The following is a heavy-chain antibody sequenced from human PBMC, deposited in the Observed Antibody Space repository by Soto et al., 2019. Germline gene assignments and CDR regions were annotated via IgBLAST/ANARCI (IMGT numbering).Heavy chain of an antibody. V-gene: IGHV3-33*01. D-gene: IGHD2-15*01. CDR2: IWYDGSNK. Sequence: GSLRLSCAASGFTFSSYGMHWVRQAPGKGLEWVAVIWYDGSNKYYADSVKGRFTISRDNSKNTLYLQMNSLRAEDTAVYYCAIIVVVVAATLTLRYYYYMDVWGKGTTVTVSS. CDR1: GFTFSSYG. J-gene: IGHJ6*03. CDR3: AIIVVVVAATLTLRYYYYMDV.